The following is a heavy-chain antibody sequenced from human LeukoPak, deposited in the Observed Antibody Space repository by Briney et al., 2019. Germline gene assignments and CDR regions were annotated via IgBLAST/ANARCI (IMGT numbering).Heavy chain of an antibody. CDR1: GFTFSSYS. Sequence: GGSLRLSCAASGFTFSSYSMNWVRQAPGKGLEWVSSISSSSYIYYADSVKGRFTISRDNAKNSLYLQMNSLRAEDTAVYYCARDGDYDFWSGYYTPSWFDPWGQGTLVTVSS. J-gene: IGHJ5*02. V-gene: IGHV3-21*01. D-gene: IGHD3-3*01. CDR3: ARDGDYDFWSGYYTPSWFDP. CDR2: ISSSSYI.